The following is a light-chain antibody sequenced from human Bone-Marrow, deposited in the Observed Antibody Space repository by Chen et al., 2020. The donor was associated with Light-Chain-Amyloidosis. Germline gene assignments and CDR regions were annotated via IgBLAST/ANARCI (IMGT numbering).Light chain of an antibody. J-gene: IGKJ2*01. CDR2: LGS. V-gene: IGKV2-28*01. Sequence: DIVMTQSPVSLLVTLAEPASLPCRSSQSLLHSNGFNYLDWYLQKPGQSPQLLIYLGSSRASGVPDRFSGSGSGTDFTLKISRVEAGDVGVYYCMQARQTPHTFGQGTKLGIK. CDR3: MQARQTPHT. CDR1: QSLLHSNGFNY.